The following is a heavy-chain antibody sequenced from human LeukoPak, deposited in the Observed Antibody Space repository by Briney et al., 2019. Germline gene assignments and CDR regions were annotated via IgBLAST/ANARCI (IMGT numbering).Heavy chain of an antibody. CDR1: GFTFSSYG. J-gene: IGHJ4*02. D-gene: IGHD3-22*01. CDR2: ISYDGSNK. CDR3: AKDTEGYYDSSGYADY. Sequence: GRSLRLSCAASGFTFSSYGMHWVRQAPGKGLEWVAVISYDGSNKYYADSVKGRFTMSRDNSKNTLYLQMNSLRAEDTAVYYCAKDTEGYYDSSGYADYWGQGTLVTVSS. V-gene: IGHV3-30*18.